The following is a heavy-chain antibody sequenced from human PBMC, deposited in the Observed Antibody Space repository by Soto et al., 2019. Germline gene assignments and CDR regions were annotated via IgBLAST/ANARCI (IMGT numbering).Heavy chain of an antibody. CDR1: GFIFSRYS. V-gene: IGHV3-21*04. CDR3: TRPFDCSGGSCYSGWYYYYGMDV. CDR2: IGTSGSYI. D-gene: IGHD2-15*01. J-gene: IGHJ6*02. Sequence: GGSLRLSCAVSGFIFSRYSMNWVRQAPGKGLEWVSSIGTSGSYIYDTDSVKGRFTISRDDSKNTAYLQMNSLKTEDTAIYYCTRPFDCSGGSCYSGWYYYYGMDVWGQGTTVTVSS.